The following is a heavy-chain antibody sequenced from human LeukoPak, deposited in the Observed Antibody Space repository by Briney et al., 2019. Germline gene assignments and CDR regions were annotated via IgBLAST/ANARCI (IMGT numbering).Heavy chain of an antibody. CDR3: ARDTTGVTTEGWWFDL. CDR2: IYTSGST. V-gene: IGHV4-4*07. CDR1: GGSISSYY. D-gene: IGHD4-17*01. Sequence: PSETLSLTCTVSGGSISSYYWSWIRQPAGKGLEWIGRIYTSGSTNYNPSLKSRVTMSVDTSKNQFSLKLSSVTAADTAVYYCARDTTGVTTEGWWFDLWGQGTLVTVSS. J-gene: IGHJ5*02.